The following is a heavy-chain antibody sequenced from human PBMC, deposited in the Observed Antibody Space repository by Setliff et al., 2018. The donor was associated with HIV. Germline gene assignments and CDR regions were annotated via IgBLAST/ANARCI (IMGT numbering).Heavy chain of an antibody. CDR1: GGSFSGYY. Sequence: SETLSLTCAVYGGSFSGYYWSWIRQPPGKGLEWIGEINHSGSTNYNPSLKSRVTISVDTSKNQFSLKLSSVTAADTAVYYCARLQIYYFDYWGQGTLVTVSS. CDR2: INHSGST. CDR3: ARLQIYYFDY. J-gene: IGHJ4*02. V-gene: IGHV4-34*01.